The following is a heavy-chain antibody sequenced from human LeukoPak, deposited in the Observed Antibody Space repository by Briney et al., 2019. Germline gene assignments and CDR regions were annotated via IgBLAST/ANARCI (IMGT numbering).Heavy chain of an antibody. CDR1: GFTFSSYG. V-gene: IGHV3-30*18. D-gene: IGHD3-22*01. J-gene: IGHJ6*02. CDR3: AKAPRITMIVVAPIGMDV. CDR2: ISYDGSNK. Sequence: GGSLRLSCAASGFTFSSYGMHWVRQAPGKGLEWVAVISYDGSNKYYADSVKGRFTISRDNSKNTLYLQMNSLRAEDTAVYYCAKAPRITMIVVAPIGMDVWGQGTTVTVSS.